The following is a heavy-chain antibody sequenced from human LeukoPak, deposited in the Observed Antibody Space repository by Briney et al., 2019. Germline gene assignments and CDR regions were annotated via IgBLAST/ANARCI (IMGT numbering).Heavy chain of an antibody. CDR2: ISGRGGST. V-gene: IGHV3-23*01. CDR3: AKDPNLKWEPMIDY. J-gene: IGHJ4*02. CDR1: GFTFSSYA. Sequence: PGGSLRLSCAASGFTFSSYAMSWVRQAPGKGLEWVSGISGRGGSTYYADSVKGRFTISRDNSKNTLYLQMNSLRAEDTAVYYCAKDPNLKWEPMIDYWGQGTLVTVSS. D-gene: IGHD1-26*01.